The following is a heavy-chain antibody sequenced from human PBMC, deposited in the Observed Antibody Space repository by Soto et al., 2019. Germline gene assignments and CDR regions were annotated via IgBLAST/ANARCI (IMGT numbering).Heavy chain of an antibody. CDR2: ISSSSSHK. D-gene: IGHD4-17*01. J-gene: IGHJ3*02. Sequence: VQLVESGGGLVKPGESLRLSCAASGFTFNYFAMNWVRQAPGKGLEWVASISSSSSHKYSADSVRGRFTFSRDNANNSRYLKRTALRVETTAVYYCAGLRSDAFDIWAKGTLVTVSS. CDR3: AGLRSDAFDI. CDR1: GFTFNYFA. V-gene: IGHV3-21*04.